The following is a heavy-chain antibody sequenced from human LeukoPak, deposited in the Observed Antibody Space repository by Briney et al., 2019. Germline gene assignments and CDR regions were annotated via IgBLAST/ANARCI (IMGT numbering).Heavy chain of an antibody. CDR3: ARDLSLGYCSSTSCYPRGGAFDI. CDR2: ISYDGSNK. V-gene: IGHV3-30-3*01. Sequence: PGGSLRLSCAASGFTFSSYAMHWVRQAPGKGLEWVAVISYDGSNKYYADSVKGRFTISRDNSKNTLYLQTNSLRAEDTAVYYCARDLSLGYCSSTSCYPRGGAFDIWGQGTMVTVSS. J-gene: IGHJ3*02. D-gene: IGHD2-2*01. CDR1: GFTFSSYA.